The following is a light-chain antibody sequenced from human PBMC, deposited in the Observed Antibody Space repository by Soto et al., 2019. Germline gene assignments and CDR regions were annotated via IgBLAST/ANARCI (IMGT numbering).Light chain of an antibody. V-gene: IGLV2-14*01. CDR2: EVS. CDR3: SSYTSSSTLV. Sequence: QSALTQPRSVSASPGQSVTISCTGTSSDVGRYNYVSWYQQHPGKAPKLMIYEVSNRPSGVSNRFSGSKSGNTASLTISGLQAEDDADYYCSSYTSSSTLVFGGGTKLTVL. J-gene: IGLJ2*01. CDR1: SSDVGRYNY.